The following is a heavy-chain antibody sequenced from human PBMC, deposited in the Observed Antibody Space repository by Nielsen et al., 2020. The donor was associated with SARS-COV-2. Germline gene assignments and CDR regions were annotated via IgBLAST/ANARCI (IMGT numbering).Heavy chain of an antibody. Sequence: SETLSLTCTVSGGSISSSSYYWGWIRQPPGKGLEWIGSIYYSGSTYYNPSLKSRVTISVDTSKNQFSLKLSSVTAADTAVYYCARDVRSSSWINWFDPWGQGTLVTVSS. D-gene: IGHD6-13*01. CDR2: IYYSGST. V-gene: IGHV4-39*07. CDR1: GGSISSSSYY. CDR3: ARDVRSSSWINWFDP. J-gene: IGHJ5*02.